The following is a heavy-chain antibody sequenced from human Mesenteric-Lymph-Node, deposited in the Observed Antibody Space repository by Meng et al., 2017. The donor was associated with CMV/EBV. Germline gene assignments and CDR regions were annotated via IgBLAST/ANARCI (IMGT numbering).Heavy chain of an antibody. CDR3: ARLGFSADFGVVA. Sequence: GESLKISCAASGFTFSSYWMSWVRPAPGKGLEWVANIKQDGSEKYYVDSVKGRFTISRDNAKNTLYLQMNSLRAEDTAVYYCARLGFSADFGVVAWGQGTLVTVSS. CDR1: GFTFSSYW. CDR2: IKQDGSEK. J-gene: IGHJ5*02. D-gene: IGHD3-3*01. V-gene: IGHV3-7*01.